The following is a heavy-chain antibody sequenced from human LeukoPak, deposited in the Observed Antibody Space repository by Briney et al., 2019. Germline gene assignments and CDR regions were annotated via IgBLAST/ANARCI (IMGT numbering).Heavy chain of an antibody. CDR1: GGSISSGSYY. CDR3: AAVADTADYYGMDV. CDR2: IYTSGNT. D-gene: IGHD6-19*01. V-gene: IGHV4-61*02. Sequence: PSQTLSLTCIVSGGSISSGSYYWSWIRQPAGKTLEWIGRIYTSGNTNYNPSLKSRVTISVDTSKNQFSLKLSSVTVADTAVYYCAAVADTADYYGMDVWGQGTTVTVSS. J-gene: IGHJ6*02.